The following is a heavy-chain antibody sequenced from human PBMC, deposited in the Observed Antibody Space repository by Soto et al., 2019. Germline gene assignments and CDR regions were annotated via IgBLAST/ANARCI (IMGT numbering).Heavy chain of an antibody. CDR2: MWHDGSNI. V-gene: IGHV3-33*01. CDR3: ARDPGESSIGWWLYFDY. D-gene: IGHD6-19*01. J-gene: IGHJ4*02. CDR1: GFIFSNYG. Sequence: QVRLVESGGGVVKPGRSLRLSCAASGFIFSNYGMHWVRQAPGKGLEWVAVMWHDGSNIYYADSVKGGFTISRDNSKNTLYLQMNSLRAEDTAVYYCARDPGESSIGWWLYFDYWGQGTLVTVSS.